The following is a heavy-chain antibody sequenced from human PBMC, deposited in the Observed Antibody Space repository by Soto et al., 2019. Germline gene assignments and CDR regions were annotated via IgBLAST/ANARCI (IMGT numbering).Heavy chain of an antibody. D-gene: IGHD5-12*01. CDR2: IKSKTDGGTT. CDR3: TTTGPIVAQRHYYYGMDV. V-gene: IGHV3-15*01. CDR1: GFTFSNAW. Sequence: PGGSLRLSCAASGFTFSNAWMSWVRQAPGKGLEWVGRIKSKTDGGTTDYAAPVKGRFTISRDDSKNTLYLQMNSLKTEDTAVYYCTTTGPIVAQRHYYYGMDVWGQGTTVTVSS. J-gene: IGHJ6*02.